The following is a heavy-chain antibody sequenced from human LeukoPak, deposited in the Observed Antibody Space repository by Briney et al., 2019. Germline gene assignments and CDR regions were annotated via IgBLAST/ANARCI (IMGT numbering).Heavy chain of an antibody. CDR2: ISGSGSST. V-gene: IGHV3-23*01. D-gene: IGHD3-22*01. CDR1: GFPFSSYD. Sequence: GGSLRLSCAASGFPFSSYDMSWVRQAPGKGLESVSHISGSGSSTYYADSVQGRFTISRDNSKNTLYLQMNSLRAEDTAVYYCAKDRYYDSSGYLLDYWGQGTLVTVSS. CDR3: AKDRYYDSSGYLLDY. J-gene: IGHJ4*02.